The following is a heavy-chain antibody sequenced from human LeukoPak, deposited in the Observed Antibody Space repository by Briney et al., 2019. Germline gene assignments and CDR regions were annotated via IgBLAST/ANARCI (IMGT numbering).Heavy chain of an antibody. CDR2: ISSSSSTI. J-gene: IGHJ4*02. CDR1: GFTFSSYS. V-gene: IGHV3-48*01. CDR3: ARVLGAITYCGGDCYSRGGYFES. D-gene: IGHD2-21*02. Sequence: PGGSLRLSCAASGFTFSSYSMNWVRQAPGKGLEWVSYISSSSSTIYYADSVKGRFTISRDNSKNTVFLQMNSLRAEDTAVYYCARVLGAITYCGGDCYSRGGYFESWGQGTLVTVSS.